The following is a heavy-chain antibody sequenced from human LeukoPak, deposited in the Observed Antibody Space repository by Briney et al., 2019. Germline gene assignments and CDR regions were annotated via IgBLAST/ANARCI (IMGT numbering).Heavy chain of an antibody. CDR3: AGFPIVVVVAATQDY. V-gene: IGHV3-30-3*01. Sequence: GGSLRLSCAASGFTFSSYAMHWVRQAPGKGLEWVAVISYDGSNKYYADSVKGRFTISRDNSKNTLYLQMNSLRAEDTAVCYCAGFPIVVVVAATQDYWGQGTLVTVSS. J-gene: IGHJ4*02. D-gene: IGHD2-15*01. CDR2: ISYDGSNK. CDR1: GFTFSSYA.